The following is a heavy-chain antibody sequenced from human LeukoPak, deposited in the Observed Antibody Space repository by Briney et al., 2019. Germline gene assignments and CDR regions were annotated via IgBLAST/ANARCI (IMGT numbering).Heavy chain of an antibody. CDR3: ARPGGLPKFDC. Sequence: GGSLRLSCAASGFAFNTYAMHWFRQAPGKGLEWVAVISYDGNTIHYADSVKGRFTISRDNSKSTLYLQMDSLRTEDTAVYYCARPGGLPKFDCWGQGTLVTVSS. CDR1: GFAFNTYA. J-gene: IGHJ4*02. V-gene: IGHV3-30-3*01. CDR2: ISYDGNTI.